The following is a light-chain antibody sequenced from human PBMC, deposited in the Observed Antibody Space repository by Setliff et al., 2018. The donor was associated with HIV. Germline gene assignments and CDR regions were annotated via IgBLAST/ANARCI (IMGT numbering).Light chain of an antibody. J-gene: IGLJ1*01. CDR2: EVS. CDR3: SSYTSTYTYV. CDR1: SGDVGGYNF. V-gene: IGLV2-14*01. Sequence: QSALAQPASVSGSPGQSITISCTGTSGDVGGYNFVSWYQQSPGKAPKLMIYEVSNRPSGVSNRFSGSKSGNTASLTISGPQAEDEADYYCSSYTSTYTYVFGTGTKVT.